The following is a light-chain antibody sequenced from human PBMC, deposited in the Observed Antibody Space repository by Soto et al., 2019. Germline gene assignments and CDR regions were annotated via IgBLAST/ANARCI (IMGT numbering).Light chain of an antibody. V-gene: IGKV3-20*01. CDR3: QQYGNSRWT. J-gene: IGKJ1*01. CDR1: QSVNSRY. Sequence: EIVLTQSPGTLALSPGERATLSCRASQSVNSRYLAWYQQKPGQAPRLLISGASTRATGIPDRFSGSGSGTDFTLTISRLEPEDFAVYYCQQYGNSRWTFGQGTKVEI. CDR2: GAS.